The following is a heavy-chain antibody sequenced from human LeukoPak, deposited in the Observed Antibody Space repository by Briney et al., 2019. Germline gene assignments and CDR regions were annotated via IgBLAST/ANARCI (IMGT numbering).Heavy chain of an antibody. CDR2: ISYDGSNK. CDR1: GFTFSTYA. D-gene: IGHD2-2*02. J-gene: IGHJ4*02. Sequence: GGSLRLSCAASGFTFSTYAMHWVRQAPGKGLEWVAVISYDGSNKYYADSVKGRFTISRDNSKNTLYLQMNSLRPEDTAVYYCAGPSCSSTSCYIFDYWGQGTLVTVSS. CDR3: AGPSCSSTSCYIFDY. V-gene: IGHV3-30-3*01.